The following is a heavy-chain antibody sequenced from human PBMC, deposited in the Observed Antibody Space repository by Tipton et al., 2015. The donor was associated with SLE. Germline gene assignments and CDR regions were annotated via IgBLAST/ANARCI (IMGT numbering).Heavy chain of an antibody. CDR2: IRYDGSNK. CDR1: GFTFSSYG. V-gene: IGHV3-30*02. D-gene: IGHD3-10*01. J-gene: IGHJ4*02. CDR3: ARGVGMASGRGY. Sequence: SLRLSCAASGFTFSSYGMHWVRQAPGKGLEWVAFIRYDGSNKYYADSVKGRFTISRDNSKNTLYLQMNSLRAEDTAVYYCARGVGMASGRGYWGQGTRVSDSS.